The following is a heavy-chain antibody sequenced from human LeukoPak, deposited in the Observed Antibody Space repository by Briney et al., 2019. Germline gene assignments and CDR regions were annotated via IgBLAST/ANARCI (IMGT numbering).Heavy chain of an antibody. CDR1: GYTFTGYY. CDR3: ARIRGYSYGYLDY. D-gene: IGHD5-18*01. CDR2: INPNSGGT. V-gene: IGHV1-2*02. Sequence: GASVKVSCKASGYTFTGYYMHWVRQAPGQGLEWMGWINPNSGGTNYAQKFQGRVTMTRDTSISTAYMELSRLRSDDTAVYYCARIRGYSYGYLDYWGQGTLVTVSS. J-gene: IGHJ4*02.